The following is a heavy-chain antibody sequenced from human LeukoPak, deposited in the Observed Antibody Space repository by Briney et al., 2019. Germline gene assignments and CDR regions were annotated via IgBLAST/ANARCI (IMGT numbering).Heavy chain of an antibody. D-gene: IGHD6-13*01. Sequence: SETLSLTCAVYGGSLSGYYWSWIRQPPGKGLEWIGEIVQSGNTKYNPSLKSRVNLSVDTSKNQISLNLTSVTAADTAVYYCARFGSSTWYKGAFDIWGQGTMVTVAS. V-gene: IGHV4-34*12. CDR3: ARFGSSTWYKGAFDI. J-gene: IGHJ3*02. CDR2: IVQSGNT. CDR1: GGSLSGYY.